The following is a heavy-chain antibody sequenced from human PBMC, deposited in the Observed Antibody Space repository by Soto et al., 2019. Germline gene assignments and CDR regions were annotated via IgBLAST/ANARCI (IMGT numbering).Heavy chain of an antibody. J-gene: IGHJ4*02. Sequence: QVQLQESGPGLVKPSGTLSLTCAVSGGSISDNWWSWVRQPPGKGLEWIGEIYHTGTTHYNPSLWSRVPISIDKSKTQFSLKLSSVTAADTAVYYCARNIAVPRTRGFDFWGQGTLVTVSS. D-gene: IGHD6-19*01. V-gene: IGHV4-4*02. CDR2: IYHTGTT. CDR1: GGSISDNW. CDR3: ARNIAVPRTRGFDF.